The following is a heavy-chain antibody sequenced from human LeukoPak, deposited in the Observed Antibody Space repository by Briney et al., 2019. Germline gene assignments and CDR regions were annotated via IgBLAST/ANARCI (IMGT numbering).Heavy chain of an antibody. CDR3: ATDGGRELLVGYVWDI. D-gene: IGHD3-16*01. J-gene: IGHJ3*02. Sequence: GASVNVSCKVSGHTVTEVSIHWVRKAPGKGLEWMGGFDPEHGDTIYAQKFQGRVTMTEDTSTDTAYMELGDLRSEDTAVYYCATDGGRELLVGYVWDIWGEGTMVTVSS. CDR1: GHTVTEVS. CDR2: FDPEHGDT. V-gene: IGHV1-24*01.